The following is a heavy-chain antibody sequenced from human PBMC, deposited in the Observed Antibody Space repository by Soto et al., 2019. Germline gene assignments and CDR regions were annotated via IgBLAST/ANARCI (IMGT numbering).Heavy chain of an antibody. CDR2: IYYSGST. V-gene: IGHV4-31*03. CDR1: GGSISSGGYY. CDR3: VRVPTCSGYLFRYYYGMDV. D-gene: IGHD3-22*01. J-gene: IGHJ6*02. Sequence: QVQLQESGPGLVKPSQTLSLTCTVSGGSISSGGYYWSWIRQHPGKGVEWIGYIYYSGSTYYNPSLKSRLIISVDTSKNPFFLKLSSVTAAVTAVYYCVRVPTCSGYLFRYYYGMDVWGRGTTVTVSS.